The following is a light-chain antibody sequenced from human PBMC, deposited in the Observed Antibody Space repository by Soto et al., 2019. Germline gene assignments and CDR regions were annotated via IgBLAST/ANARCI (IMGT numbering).Light chain of an antibody. CDR1: HSVSGN. CDR3: QQYNNWPRT. CDR2: DAS. Sequence: EIVLTQSPGTLSLSPGERATLSCRASHSVSGNFLAWFQQKPGQTPRLLIYDASARATGIPVRFSGTGSGTEFTLTISSLQSEDFAVYYCQQYNNWPRTFGQGTKVDI. J-gene: IGKJ1*01. V-gene: IGKV3-15*01.